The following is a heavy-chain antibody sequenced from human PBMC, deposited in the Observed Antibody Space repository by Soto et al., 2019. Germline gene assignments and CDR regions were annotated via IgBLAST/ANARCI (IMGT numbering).Heavy chain of an antibody. D-gene: IGHD3-9*01. CDR1: GFTFSSYS. V-gene: IGHV3-21*01. J-gene: IGHJ4*02. CDR3: ARVSSLRYFDWLPSDY. Sequence: GGSLRLSCAASGFTFSSYSMNWVRQAPGKGLEWVSSISSSSYIYYADSVKGRFTISRDNAKNSLYLQMNSLRAEDTAVYYCARVSSLRYFDWLPSDYWGQGTLVTVSS. CDR2: ISSSSYI.